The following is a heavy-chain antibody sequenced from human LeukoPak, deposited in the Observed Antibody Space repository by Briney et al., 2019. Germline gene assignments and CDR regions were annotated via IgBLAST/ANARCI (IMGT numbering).Heavy chain of an antibody. CDR1: GVSVNGYY. D-gene: IGHD1-26*01. J-gene: IGHJ4*02. CDR2: IHYSGLT. Sequence: SETLSLTCTASGVSVNGYYWNWIRQAPGKGLEWIGFIHYSGLTAYSPSLQSRVSMSVDTSRNQFSLDLSSVTAADTALYYCARDPPEDEWDSLDSWGQGILVTVSS. CDR3: ARDPPEDEWDSLDS. V-gene: IGHV4-59*02.